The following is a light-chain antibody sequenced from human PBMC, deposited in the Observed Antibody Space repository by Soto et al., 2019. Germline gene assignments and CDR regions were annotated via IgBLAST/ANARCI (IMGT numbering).Light chain of an antibody. J-gene: IGKJ5*01. Sequence: DFVITQSPDSVDGPPRQRATIKSKSSQRVLYPANNKNYLAWYQQKPGQPPTLLIYWAATRESGVPDPFSGSGSGTEFTLTISSLQSEDFVVYYCQQYNSWPPITFGQGTRLDIK. CDR1: QRVLYPANNKNY. V-gene: IGKV4-1*01. CDR3: QQYNSWPPIT. CDR2: WAA.